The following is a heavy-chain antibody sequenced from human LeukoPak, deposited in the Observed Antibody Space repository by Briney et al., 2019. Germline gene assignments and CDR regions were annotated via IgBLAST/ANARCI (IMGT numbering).Heavy chain of an antibody. D-gene: IGHD3-3*01. V-gene: IGHV6-1*01. CDR3: ARGITIFGVVIGPNWFDP. CDR1: GDSFSSNSAA. CDR2: TYYRSKWYN. J-gene: IGHJ5*02. Sequence: SQTLSLTCAISGDSFSSNSAAWTWIRQSPSRGLEWLGRTYYRSKWYNDYAVSVKSRITINPDTSKNQFSLQLNSVTPEDTAVYYCARGITIFGVVIGPNWFDPWGQGTLVTVSS.